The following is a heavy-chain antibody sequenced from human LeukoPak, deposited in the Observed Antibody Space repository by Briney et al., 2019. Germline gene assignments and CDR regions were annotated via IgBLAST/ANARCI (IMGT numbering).Heavy chain of an antibody. CDR1: GYTFTSYD. J-gene: IGHJ5*02. D-gene: IGHD3-22*01. CDR3: ARARSPSSGYLLRDHNWFDP. V-gene: IGHV1-8*03. CDR2: MNPNSGNT. Sequence: ASVKVSCKASGYTFTSYDINWVRQATGQGLEWMGWMNPNSGNTGYAQKFQGRVTITRDTSISTAYMELSSLRSEDTAVYYCARARSPSSGYLLRDHNWFDPWGQGTLVTVSS.